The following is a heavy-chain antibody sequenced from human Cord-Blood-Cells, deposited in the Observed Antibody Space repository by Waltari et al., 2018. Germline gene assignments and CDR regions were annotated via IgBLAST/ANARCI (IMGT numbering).Heavy chain of an antibody. J-gene: IGHJ4*02. CDR1: GFTFRGSA. Sequence: EVQLVESGGGLVQPGGSLKLSCAASGFTFRGSAMHWVRQASGKGLEWVGRIRSKANSYATAYAASVKGRFTISRDDSKNTAYLQMNSLKTEDTAVYYCTRGNDYGDYWGQGTLVTVSS. CDR2: IRSKANSYAT. D-gene: IGHD2-8*01. V-gene: IGHV3-73*01. CDR3: TRGNDYGDY.